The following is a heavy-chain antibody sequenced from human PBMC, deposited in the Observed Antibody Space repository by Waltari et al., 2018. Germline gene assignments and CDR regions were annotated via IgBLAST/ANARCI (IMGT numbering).Heavy chain of an antibody. CDR3: ASSYCGGDCYPEDYYYYMDV. D-gene: IGHD2-21*01. J-gene: IGHJ6*03. V-gene: IGHV4-39*07. CDR2: IYYSGTT. Sequence: QLQLQESGPGLVKPSETLSLTCTVSGGSISSSSYYWGWIRQPPGKGLEWIGSIYYSGTTYSNPSLKSRVTISVDTSKNQFSLKLSSVTAADTAVYYCASSYCGGDCYPEDYYYYMDVWGKGTTVTISS. CDR1: GGSISSSSYY.